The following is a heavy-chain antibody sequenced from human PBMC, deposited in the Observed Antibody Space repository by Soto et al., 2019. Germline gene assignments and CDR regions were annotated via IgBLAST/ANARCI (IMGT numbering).Heavy chain of an antibody. CDR1: GGSFSGYY. CDR2: INHSGST. J-gene: IGHJ4*02. D-gene: IGHD3-10*01. V-gene: IGHV4-34*01. Sequence: LSLTCAVYGGSFSGYYWSWIRQPPGKGLEWIGEINHSGSTNYNPSLKSRVTISVDTSKNQFSLKLSSVTATDTAVYYCARSGYYYGSGTYLSYFDYWGQGTLVTVSS. CDR3: ARSGYYYGSGTYLSYFDY.